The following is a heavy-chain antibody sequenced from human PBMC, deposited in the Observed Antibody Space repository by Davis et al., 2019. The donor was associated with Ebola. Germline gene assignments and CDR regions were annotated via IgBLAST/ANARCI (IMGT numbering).Heavy chain of an antibody. V-gene: IGHV5-51*01. D-gene: IGHD3-22*01. CDR1: GYSFTSYW. J-gene: IGHJ3*02. CDR3: ASTGPRAHSSGYLDAFDI. CDR2: IYPGDSDT. Sequence: GESLKISCKGSGYSFTSYWIGWVRQMPGKGLEWMGIIYPGDSDTRYSPSFQGQVTISADKSISTAYLQWSSLKASDTAMYYCASTGPRAHSSGYLDAFDIWGQGTMVTVSS.